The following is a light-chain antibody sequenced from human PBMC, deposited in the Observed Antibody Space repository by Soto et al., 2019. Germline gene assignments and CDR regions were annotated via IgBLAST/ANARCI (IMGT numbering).Light chain of an antibody. V-gene: IGKV1-5*01. CDR3: QQLNIYPLT. CDR2: DAS. J-gene: IGKJ3*01. Sequence: ATLSAFAGDRVTVTCRASQSVSSWVAWYQEKPGRGPKLLIYDASTWQSGVPSRFSGSGSGTEFTLTINSLQPEDFATYYCQQLNIYPLTFGPGTKVDIK. CDR1: QSVSSW.